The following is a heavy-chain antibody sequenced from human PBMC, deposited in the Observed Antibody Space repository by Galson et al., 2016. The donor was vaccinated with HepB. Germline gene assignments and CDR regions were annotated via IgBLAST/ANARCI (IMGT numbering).Heavy chain of an antibody. D-gene: IGHD2-2*01. J-gene: IGHJ3*01. CDR1: GFSLTTPGVG. CDR2: IYWNDDE. CDR3: TRAVPAALVNGAFDV. Sequence: PALVKPTQTLTLTCTFSGFSLTTPGVGVGWIRQPPGKALEWLAFIYWNDDERYSPSLKSRLSITKDTSKNQVVLTMTNMDPVDTATYYCTRAVPAALVNGAFDVWGQGTVVTVSS. V-gene: IGHV2-5*01.